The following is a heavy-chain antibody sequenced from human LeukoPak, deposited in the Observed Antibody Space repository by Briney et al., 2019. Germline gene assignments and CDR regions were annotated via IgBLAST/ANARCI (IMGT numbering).Heavy chain of an antibody. CDR2: INPSGGST. V-gene: IGHV1-46*01. Sequence: ASVKVSCKASGYTFTSYYMHWVRQAPGQGLEWMGIINPSGGSTSYAQKFQGRVTMTEDTSTDTAYMELSSLRSEDTAVYYCATGKYGSGSYLNYYYYYYMDVWGKGTTVTVSS. CDR1: GYTFTSYY. J-gene: IGHJ6*03. D-gene: IGHD3-10*01. CDR3: ATGKYGSGSYLNYYYYYYMDV.